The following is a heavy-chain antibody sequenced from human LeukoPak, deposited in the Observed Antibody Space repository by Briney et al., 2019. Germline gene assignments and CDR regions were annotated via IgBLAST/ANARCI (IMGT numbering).Heavy chain of an antibody. CDR3: AKDLKPTGGYYYYGMDV. V-gene: IGHV3-23*01. CDR2: ISGSGGST. Sequence: QPGGSLRLSCAASGFTFSSYAMSWFRQAPGKGLEWVSAISGSGGSTYSADSVKGRFTISRDNSKNTLYLQMNSLRAEDTAIYYCAKDLKPTGGYYYYGMDVWGQGTTVTVSS. J-gene: IGHJ6*02. D-gene: IGHD3-16*01. CDR1: GFTFSSYA.